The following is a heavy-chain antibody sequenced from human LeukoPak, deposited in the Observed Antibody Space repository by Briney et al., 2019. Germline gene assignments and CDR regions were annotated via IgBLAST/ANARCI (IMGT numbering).Heavy chain of an antibody. V-gene: IGHV3-7*01. CDR1: GFTFGSYW. CDR2: IKQDGSET. D-gene: IGHD6-13*01. CDR3: ARPTWYIY. Sequence: GGSLRLSCAASGFTFGSYWMSWVRQAPGKGLEWVANIKQDGSETYYVDSVKGRFTISRDNAKNSLYLQMNSLRAEDTAVYYCARPTWYIYWGQGTLVTASS. J-gene: IGHJ4*02.